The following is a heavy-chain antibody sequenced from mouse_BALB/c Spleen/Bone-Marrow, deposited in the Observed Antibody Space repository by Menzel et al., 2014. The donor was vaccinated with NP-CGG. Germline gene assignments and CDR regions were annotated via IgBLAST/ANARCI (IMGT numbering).Heavy chain of an antibody. V-gene: IGHV1-15*01. Sequence: QVQLQQPGAELVRPGASVTLSCKASGYTFTDYEMHWVKQTPAHGLEWIGAIDPETGGTAYNQKFKGKATLTAGKSSSTAYMELRSLTSEDSAVYYCTSYDWFAYWGQGTLVTVSA. D-gene: IGHD2-12*01. CDR2: IDPETGGT. J-gene: IGHJ3*01. CDR3: TSYDWFAY. CDR1: GYTFTDYE.